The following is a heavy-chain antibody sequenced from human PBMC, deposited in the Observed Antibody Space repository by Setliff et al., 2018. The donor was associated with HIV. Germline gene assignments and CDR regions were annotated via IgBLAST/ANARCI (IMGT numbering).Heavy chain of an antibody. J-gene: IGHJ4*02. CDR2: IWFDGSNK. V-gene: IGHV3-33*01. CDR3: AREWNGGYDY. Sequence: AGGSLRLSCAASGFTFSSYGMHWVRQAPGKGLEWVAVIWFDGSNKYYADSVKGRFTVSRDNSKNTLYLQMNNLRADDTAVYYCAREWNGGYDYWGQGTLVTVSS. CDR1: GFTFSSYG. D-gene: IGHD2-8*01.